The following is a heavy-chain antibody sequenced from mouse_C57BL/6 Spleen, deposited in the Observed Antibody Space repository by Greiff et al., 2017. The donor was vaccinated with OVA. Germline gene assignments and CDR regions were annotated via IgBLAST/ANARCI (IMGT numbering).Heavy chain of an antibody. V-gene: IGHV1-80*01. Sequence: QVQLKESGAELVKPGASVKISCKASGYAFSSYWMNWVKQRPGKGLEWIGQIYPGDGDTNYNGKFKGKATLTADKSSSTAYMQLSSLTSEDSAVYFCATNGYDYFDYWGQGTTLTVSS. CDR2: IYPGDGDT. CDR1: GYAFSSYW. D-gene: IGHD2-2*01. J-gene: IGHJ2*01. CDR3: ATNGYDYFDY.